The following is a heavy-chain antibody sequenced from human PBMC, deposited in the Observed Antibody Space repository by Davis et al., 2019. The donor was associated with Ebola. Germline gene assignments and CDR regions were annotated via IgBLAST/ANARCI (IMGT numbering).Heavy chain of an antibody. D-gene: IGHD2-21*01. CDR1: GYSISDGYY. CDR3: ARVNPSLLPEAVDI. Sequence: PSETLSLTCAVSGYSISDGYYWGWVRQPPGKGLEWIGSIYRSGSAYYNPSLKSRVTISVDKSKNHFSLKLISVTAADTAVYYCARVNPSLLPEAVDIGGQGTMVTGAS. V-gene: IGHV4-38-2*01. CDR2: IYRSGSA. J-gene: IGHJ3*02.